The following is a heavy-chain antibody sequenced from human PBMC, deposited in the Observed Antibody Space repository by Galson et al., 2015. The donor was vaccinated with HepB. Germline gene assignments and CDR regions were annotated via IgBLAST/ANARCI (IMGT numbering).Heavy chain of an antibody. D-gene: IGHD3-9*01. CDR1: GYTFTSYA. Sequence: SVKVSCKASGYTFTSYAMHWVRQAPGQRLEWMGWINAGNGNTKYSQKFQGRVTITRDTSASTAYMELSSLRSEDTAVYYCARISGRDILTGYPFDYWGQGTLVTVSS. CDR3: ARISGRDILTGYPFDY. J-gene: IGHJ4*02. CDR2: INAGNGNT. V-gene: IGHV1-3*01.